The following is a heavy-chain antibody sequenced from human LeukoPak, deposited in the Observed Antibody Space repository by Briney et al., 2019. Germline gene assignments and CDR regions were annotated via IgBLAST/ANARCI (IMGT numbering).Heavy chain of an antibody. CDR1: GYTFTSYG. CDR2: ISAYNGNT. J-gene: IGHJ3*02. CDR3: AREGWSGYYSYGAFDI. V-gene: IGHV1-18*01. D-gene: IGHD3-3*01. Sequence: ASVKVSCKASGYTFTSYGISWVRQAPGQGLEWMGWISAYNGNTNYAQKLQGRVTMTTDTSTSTAYMELRSLRSDDTAVYYCAREGWSGYYSYGAFDIWGQGTTVTVSS.